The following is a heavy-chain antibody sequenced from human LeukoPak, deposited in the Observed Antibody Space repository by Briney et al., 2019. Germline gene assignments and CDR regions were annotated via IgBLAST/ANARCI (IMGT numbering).Heavy chain of an antibody. J-gene: IGHJ4*02. CDR1: GYTFTSYY. D-gene: IGHD1-26*01. CDR3: ARGALRSRYSGSRYLDTDY. Sequence: ASVKVSCKASGYTFTSYYMHWVRQAPGQGLEWMGIINPSGGSTSYAQKFQGRVTMTRDTSTSTVYMELSSLRSEDTAVYYCARGALRSRYSGSRYLDTDYWGQGTLVTVSS. CDR2: INPSGGST. V-gene: IGHV1-46*01.